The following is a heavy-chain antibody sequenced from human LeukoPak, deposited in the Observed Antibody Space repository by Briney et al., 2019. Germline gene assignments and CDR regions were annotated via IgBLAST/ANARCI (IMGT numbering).Heavy chain of an antibody. Sequence: SQTLSLTCAVSGGSISSGGYSWSWIRQPPGKGLEWIGYIYHSGSTYYNPSLKSRVTISVDRSKNQFSLKLSSATAADTAVYYCARAGGYSYECDYWGQGTLVTVSS. CDR1: GGSISSGGYS. D-gene: IGHD5-18*01. J-gene: IGHJ4*02. CDR2: IYHSGST. CDR3: ARAGGYSYECDY. V-gene: IGHV4-30-2*01.